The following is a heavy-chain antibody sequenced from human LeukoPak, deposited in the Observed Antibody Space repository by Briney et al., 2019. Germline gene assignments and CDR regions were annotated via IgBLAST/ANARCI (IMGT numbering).Heavy chain of an antibody. CDR1: GFTFDNYA. CDR3: AKGGAVAGTQTGGN. V-gene: IGHV3-49*04. J-gene: IGHJ4*02. D-gene: IGHD6-19*01. Sequence: PGGSLRLSCTTSGFTFDNYAVTWVRQAPGKGLEWVGFIRNQAYGGTTEYAASVKGRFTISRDDSKSIAYLQMNSLRAEDTAVYYCAKGGAVAGTQTGGNWGQGTLVTVSS. CDR2: IRNQAYGGTT.